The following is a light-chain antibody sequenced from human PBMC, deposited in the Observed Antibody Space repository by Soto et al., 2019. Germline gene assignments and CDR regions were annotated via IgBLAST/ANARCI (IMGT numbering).Light chain of an antibody. J-gene: IGLJ3*02. Sequence: QSVLTQPPPASGSPGQSGTISCTGTSSDIGGYNYVSWYQQHPGKAPKLIIYEVSKRPSGVPDRFSGSKSGNTASLTVSGRQAEDEADYYCTSYAGSNNLVFAGGTKLTVL. CDR3: TSYAGSNNLV. CDR1: SSDIGGYNY. CDR2: EVS. V-gene: IGLV2-8*01.